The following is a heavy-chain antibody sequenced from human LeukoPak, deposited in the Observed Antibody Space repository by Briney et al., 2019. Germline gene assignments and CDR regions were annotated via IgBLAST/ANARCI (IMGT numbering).Heavy chain of an antibody. Sequence: GGTLRLSCAASGFTFSSYWMSWVRQAPGKGLEWVANIKQDGSEKYYMDSVKGRFTISRDNAKNSLYLQMNSLRAEDTAVYYCARQLSRSYYFDYWGQGTLVTVSS. CDR2: IKQDGSEK. J-gene: IGHJ4*02. D-gene: IGHD3-3*01. CDR3: ARQLSRSYYFDY. CDR1: GFTFSSYW. V-gene: IGHV3-7*01.